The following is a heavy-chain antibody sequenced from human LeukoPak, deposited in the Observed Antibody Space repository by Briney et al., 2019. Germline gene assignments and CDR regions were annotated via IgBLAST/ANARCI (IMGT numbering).Heavy chain of an antibody. D-gene: IGHD3-10*01. CDR2: ISYDGSNK. CDR1: GFTFSSYA. Sequence: GGSLRLSCAASGFTFSSYAMHWVRQAPGKGLEWVAVISYDGSNKYYADSVKGRFTISRDNSKNTLYLQMNSLRAEDTAVYYCSGSYYNDAFDIWGQGTMVTVSS. J-gene: IGHJ3*02. V-gene: IGHV3-30-3*01. CDR3: SGSYYNDAFDI.